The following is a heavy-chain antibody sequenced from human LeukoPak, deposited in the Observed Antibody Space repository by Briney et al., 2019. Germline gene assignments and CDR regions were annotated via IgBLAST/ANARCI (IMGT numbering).Heavy chain of an antibody. J-gene: IGHJ3*02. Sequence: PSESLSLTCTVSGGSISSFDWSRIRLPPGKGLEWIGYIYNSESTNYNPSLKSGVTMSVDTSKNQFSLMLTSVTASDTAMYYCARHCSGGTCPLSFDAFDIWGQGTMVTVSS. CDR2: IYNSEST. V-gene: IGHV4-59*08. CDR1: GGSISSFD. D-gene: IGHD2-15*01. CDR3: ARHCSGGTCPLSFDAFDI.